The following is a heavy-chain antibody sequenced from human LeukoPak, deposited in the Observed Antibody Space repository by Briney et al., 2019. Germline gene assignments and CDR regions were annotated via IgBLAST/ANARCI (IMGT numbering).Heavy chain of an antibody. D-gene: IGHD1-1*01. J-gene: IGHJ3*02. CDR3: ARDPGNNWKGCDM. CDR2: INPNSGGT. V-gene: IGHV1-2*02. Sequence: ASVKVSCKASGHTFTGYYMHWVRQAPGQGLEWMGWINPNSGGTNYAQKFQGRVTMTRDTSISTAYMEPSRLRSDDTAVYYCARDPGNNWKGCDMWGQGTMVTVSS. CDR1: GHTFTGYY.